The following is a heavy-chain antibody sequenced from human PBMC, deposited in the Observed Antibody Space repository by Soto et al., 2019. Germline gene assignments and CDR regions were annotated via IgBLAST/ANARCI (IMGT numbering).Heavy chain of an antibody. V-gene: IGHV4-34*01. Sequence: SDTLSLTCAFYGVSFSGYYWIWIRHPPGKGLDWIGEINHSGSTNYNPSRKSRVTISVDTSKNQFSLKLSSVTAADTAVYYCARGVVDTAMSGAFDIWGQGTMVTVSS. CDR2: INHSGST. J-gene: IGHJ3*02. CDR3: ARGVVDTAMSGAFDI. D-gene: IGHD5-18*01. CDR1: GVSFSGYY.